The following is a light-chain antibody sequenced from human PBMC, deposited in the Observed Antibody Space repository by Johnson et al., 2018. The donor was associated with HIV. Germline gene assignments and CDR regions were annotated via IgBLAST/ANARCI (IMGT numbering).Light chain of an antibody. CDR3: GTWDSSLGYV. CDR1: SSNIGNNY. Sequence: QSVLTQPPSVSAAPGQKVTISCSGSSSNIGNNYVSWYQQLPGTAPKLLIYENNKRPSGIPDRFSRSKSGTSATLGITGLQTGDEADYYCGTWDSSLGYVFGTGTKVTVL. CDR2: ENN. V-gene: IGLV1-51*02. J-gene: IGLJ1*01.